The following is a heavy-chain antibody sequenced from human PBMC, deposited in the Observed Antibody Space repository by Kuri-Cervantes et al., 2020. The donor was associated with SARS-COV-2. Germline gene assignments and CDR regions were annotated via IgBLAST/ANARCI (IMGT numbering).Heavy chain of an antibody. Sequence: SETLSLTCTVFGGSFSANHWSWIRQAPGKGLEWVAEITQSGSTNYNPSLKSRVTISLDTSKNQFSLKLSSVTAADTAVYYCARQMMSSITIFGVVITRNWFDPWGQGTLVTVSS. D-gene: IGHD3-3*01. CDR3: ARQMMSSITIFGVVITRNWFDP. CDR1: GGSFSANH. J-gene: IGHJ5*02. CDR2: ITQSGST. V-gene: IGHV4-34*01.